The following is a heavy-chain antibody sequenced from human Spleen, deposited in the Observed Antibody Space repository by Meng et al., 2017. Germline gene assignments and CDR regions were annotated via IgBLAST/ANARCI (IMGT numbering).Heavy chain of an antibody. Sequence: GESLKISCAASGFTFSNAWMTWVRQAPGKGLEWVSTISGSGVSTYFADSVKGRFTISRDNSKNTLYLQMNSLRAEDTAVYYCAKVVSGRFDYWGQGTLVTVSS. J-gene: IGHJ4*02. CDR3: AKVVSGRFDY. V-gene: IGHV3-23*01. D-gene: IGHD1-14*01. CDR2: ISGSGVST. CDR1: GFTFSNAW.